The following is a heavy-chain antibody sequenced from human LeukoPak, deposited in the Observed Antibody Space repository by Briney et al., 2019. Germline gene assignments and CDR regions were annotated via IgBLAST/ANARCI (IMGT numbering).Heavy chain of an antibody. CDR1: GFTVSSNY. D-gene: IGHD3-16*01. J-gene: IGHJ4*02. CDR3: AKASWVSSADAVL. CDR2: LRGGGET. V-gene: IGHV3-53*01. Sequence: GGSLRLSCAASGFTVSSNYMSWVRQAPARGLEWVSSLRGGGETFYADSVKGRFTLSRDESRNTVYLQMNNLRVEDTAVYFCAKASWVSSADAVLWGQGTLVTVSS.